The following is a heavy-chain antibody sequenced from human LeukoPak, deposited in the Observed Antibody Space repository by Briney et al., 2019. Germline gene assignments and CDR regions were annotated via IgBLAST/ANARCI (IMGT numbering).Heavy chain of an antibody. Sequence: ASVMVSCKASAYTFTSYYMHWVRQAPGQGLEWMGIINPSGGSTSYAQKFQGRVTMTRDMSTSTVYMELSRLRSDDTAVYYCARVVGAVGYFDYWGQGTLVTVSS. D-gene: IGHD1-26*01. CDR3: ARVVGAVGYFDY. CDR2: INPSGGST. V-gene: IGHV1-46*01. J-gene: IGHJ4*02. CDR1: AYTFTSYY.